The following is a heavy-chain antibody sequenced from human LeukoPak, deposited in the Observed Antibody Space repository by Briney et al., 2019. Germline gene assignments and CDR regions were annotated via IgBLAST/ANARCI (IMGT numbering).Heavy chain of an antibody. J-gene: IGHJ4*02. V-gene: IGHV1-2*02. Sequence: ASVKVSCKACGYTFTRYHMHWVRQAPGQGLEWMGWINPNSGGTNYAQKFQGRVTMTRDTSISTAYMELSRLRSDDTAVYYCATPERGYSGYYFGSWGQGTLVTVSS. CDR2: INPNSGGT. CDR3: ATPERGYSGYYFGS. D-gene: IGHD5-12*01. CDR1: GYTFTRYH.